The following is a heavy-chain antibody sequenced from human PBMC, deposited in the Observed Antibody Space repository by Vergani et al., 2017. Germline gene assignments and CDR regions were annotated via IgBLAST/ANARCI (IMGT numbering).Heavy chain of an antibody. J-gene: IGHJ5*02. Sequence: QLQLQESGPGLVKPSETLSLTCTVSGGSISSSSYYWGWIRQPPGKGLEWIGSIYYSGSTYYNPSLKSRVTISVDTSKNQFSLKLSSVTAADTAVYYCARVGSSWYRWFDPWGQGTLVTVSS. V-gene: IGHV4-39*07. D-gene: IGHD6-13*01. CDR1: GGSISSSSYY. CDR3: ARVGSSWYRWFDP. CDR2: IYYSGST.